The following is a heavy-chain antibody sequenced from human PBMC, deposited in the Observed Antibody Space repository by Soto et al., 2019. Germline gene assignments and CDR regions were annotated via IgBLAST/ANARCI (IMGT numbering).Heavy chain of an antibody. CDR3: AKDAPVYSTPYDY. CDR2: ISYDGSNK. J-gene: IGHJ4*02. V-gene: IGHV3-30*18. D-gene: IGHD4-4*01. Sequence: PGGPLRLSCAASGFTFSGYGVRWVRQAPGKGLEWVAVISYDGSNKYYADSVKGRFTISRDNSKNTLYLQMNSLRAEDTAVYYCAKDAPVYSTPYDYWGQGTRVTVSS. CDR1: GFTFSGYG.